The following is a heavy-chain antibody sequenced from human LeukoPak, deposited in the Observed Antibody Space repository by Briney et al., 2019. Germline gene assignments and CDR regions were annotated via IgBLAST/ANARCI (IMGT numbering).Heavy chain of an antibody. J-gene: IGHJ6*03. V-gene: IGHV1-69*13. CDR1: GGTFSSYA. Sequence: GASVKVSCKASGGTFSSYAISWVRQAPGQGLEWMGGIIPIFGTANYAQKFQGRVTITADESTSTAYMELSSLRSEDTAVYYCARDRVDYYGSGSYPYYMDVWGKGTTVTVSS. D-gene: IGHD3-10*01. CDR2: IIPIFGTA. CDR3: ARDRVDYYGSGSYPYYMDV.